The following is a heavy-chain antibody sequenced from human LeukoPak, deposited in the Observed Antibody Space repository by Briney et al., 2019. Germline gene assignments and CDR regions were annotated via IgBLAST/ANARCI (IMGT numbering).Heavy chain of an antibody. D-gene: IGHD6-13*01. CDR2: ISNDGSNK. Sequence: PGGSLRLSCAASGFTFSIYAMQWVRQAPGKGLEWVTLISNDGSNKYYAASVKGRFTISRDNSQNTLFLQMYSLRDEDTAVYYCARAAHFYSNAFDIWGLGTVVTVSS. CDR1: GFTFSIYA. V-gene: IGHV3-30*14. CDR3: ARAAHFYSNAFDI. J-gene: IGHJ3*02.